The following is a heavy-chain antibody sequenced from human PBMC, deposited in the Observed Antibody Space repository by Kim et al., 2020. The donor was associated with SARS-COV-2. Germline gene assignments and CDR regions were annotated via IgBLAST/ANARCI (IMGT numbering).Heavy chain of an antibody. D-gene: IGHD6-19*01. CDR3: AAGLYSSGWNFDY. Sequence: SVKVSCKASGGTFSSYAISWVRQAPGQGLEWMGGIIPIFGTANYAQKFQGRVTITADESTSTAYMELSSLRSEDTAVYYCAAGLYSSGWNFDYWGQGTLVTVSS. CDR2: IIPIFGTA. V-gene: IGHV1-69*13. CDR1: GGTFSSYA. J-gene: IGHJ4*02.